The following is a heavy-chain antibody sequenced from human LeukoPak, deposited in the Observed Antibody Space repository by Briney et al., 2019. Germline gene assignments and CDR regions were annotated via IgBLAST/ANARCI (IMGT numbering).Heavy chain of an antibody. D-gene: IGHD6-6*01. J-gene: IGHJ4*02. CDR2: INPNSGDT. V-gene: IGHV1-2*06. Sequence: ASVKVSCXASGYTFTGYHMHWVRQAPGQGLEWMGRINPNSGDTNYAQEFLGRVTMTRDTSISTAYMELSRLRSDDTAVYYCARGSIAARSCIDYWGRRTLVTVSS. CDR1: GYTFTGYH. CDR3: ARGSIAARSCIDY.